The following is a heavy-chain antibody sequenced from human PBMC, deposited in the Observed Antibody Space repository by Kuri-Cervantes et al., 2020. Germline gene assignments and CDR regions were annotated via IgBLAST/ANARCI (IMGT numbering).Heavy chain of an antibody. CDR3: ARAKYGANSPKDY. J-gene: IGHJ4*02. CDR1: GFTFSSYG. V-gene: IGHV3-33*01. D-gene: IGHD4-23*01. Sequence: GGSLRLSCAASGFTFSSYGMHWVRQAPGKGLEWVAVIWYDGSNKYYADSVKGRFTISRDNSKNTLYLQMNSLRAEDTAVYYCARAKYGANSPKDYWGQGTLVTVS. CDR2: IWYDGSNK.